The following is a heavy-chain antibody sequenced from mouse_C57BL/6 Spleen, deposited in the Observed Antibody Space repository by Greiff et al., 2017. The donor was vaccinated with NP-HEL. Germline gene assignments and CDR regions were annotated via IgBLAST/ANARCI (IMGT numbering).Heavy chain of an antibody. CDR2: INPGSGGT. D-gene: IGHD2-4*01. Sequence: QVQLKQSGAELVRPGTSVKVSCKASGYAFTNYLIEWVKQRPGQGLEWIGVINPGSGGTNYNEKFKGKATLTADKSSSTAYMQLSSLTSEDSAVYFCARRGVYYDYDSFAYWGQGTLVTVSA. J-gene: IGHJ3*01. CDR1: GYAFTNYL. V-gene: IGHV1-54*01. CDR3: ARRGVYYDYDSFAY.